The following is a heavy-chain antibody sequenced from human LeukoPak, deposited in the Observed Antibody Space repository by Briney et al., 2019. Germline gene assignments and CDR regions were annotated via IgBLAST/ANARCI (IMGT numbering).Heavy chain of an antibody. V-gene: IGHV3-23*01. CDR1: GFTFSSYW. CDR2: ISGSGDNT. Sequence: GGSLRLSCAASGFTFSSYWMTWVRQAPGKGLEWVSGISGSGDNTYYADSVKGRFTISRDNSKNTLYVQVNSLGTEDTAAYYCAKGSYYDSSGSFYFDYWGQGTLVTVSS. D-gene: IGHD3-22*01. CDR3: AKGSYYDSSGSFYFDY. J-gene: IGHJ4*02.